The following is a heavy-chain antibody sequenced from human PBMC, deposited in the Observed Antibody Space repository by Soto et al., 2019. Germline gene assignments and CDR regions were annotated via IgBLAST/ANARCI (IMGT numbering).Heavy chain of an antibody. V-gene: IGHV3-30*18. CDR2: ISYDGSNK. Sequence: QVQLVESGGGVVQPGRSLRLSCAASGFTFSSYGMHWVRQAPGKGLEWVAVISYDGSNKYYADSVKGRFTISRDNSKKXXYXQXXSLRAEDTAVYYCAQDGKYSGGYYRGYYYSYGMDVWGQGTTVTVSS. CDR1: GFTFSSYG. J-gene: IGHJ6*02. CDR3: AQDGKYSGGYYRGYYYSYGMDV. D-gene: IGHD1-26*01.